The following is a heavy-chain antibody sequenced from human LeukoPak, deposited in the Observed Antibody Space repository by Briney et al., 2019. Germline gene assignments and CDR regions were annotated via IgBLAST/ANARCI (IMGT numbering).Heavy chain of an antibody. CDR1: GGTFSSYA. CDR3: ARSSIVVVPAPKRGMDV. CDR2: INPSGGST. J-gene: IGHJ6*02. Sequence: ASVKVSCKASGGTFSSYAISWVRQAPGQGLEWMGIINPSGGSTSYAQKFQGRVTMTRDTSTSTVYMELSSLRSEDTAVYYCARSSIVVVPAPKRGMDVWGQGTTVTVSS. V-gene: IGHV1-46*01. D-gene: IGHD2-2*01.